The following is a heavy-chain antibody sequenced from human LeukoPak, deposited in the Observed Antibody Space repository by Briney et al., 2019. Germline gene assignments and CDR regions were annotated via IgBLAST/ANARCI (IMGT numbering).Heavy chain of an antibody. J-gene: IGHJ4*02. CDR3: ARVGGQQWLVAFFDY. V-gene: IGHV3-30*03. CDR1: GFTFSSYS. CDR2: ISYDGSNK. D-gene: IGHD6-19*01. Sequence: GGSLRLSCATSGFTFSSYSMNWVRLAPGKGLGWVAVISYDGSNKYYADSVKGRFTISRDNSKNTLYLQMNSLRAEDTAVYYCARVGGQQWLVAFFDYWGQGTLVTVSS.